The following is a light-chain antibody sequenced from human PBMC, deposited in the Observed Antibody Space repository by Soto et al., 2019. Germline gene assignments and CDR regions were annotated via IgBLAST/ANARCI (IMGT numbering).Light chain of an antibody. CDR2: AAS. CDR3: LQYNSYPPYT. Sequence: DIQMTQSPSSLSAFVGDRVTITCRASQGIRNDLAWYQQKPGKAPKRLIYAASSLQSGVPSGFSGSGSGTEFTLTISSLQPEDFATYYCLQYNSYPPYTFGQGTKLEIK. J-gene: IGKJ2*01. V-gene: IGKV1-17*01. CDR1: QGIRND.